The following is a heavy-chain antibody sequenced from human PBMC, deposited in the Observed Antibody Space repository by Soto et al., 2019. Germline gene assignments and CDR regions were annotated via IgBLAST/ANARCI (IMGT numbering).Heavy chain of an antibody. CDR1: GGTFRSYA. V-gene: IGHV1-69*01. Sequence: HVQLVQSGAEVKKPGSSVKVSCKASGGTFRSYAINWVRQAPGQGLEWMGGIIPIFGTANYAQKFQGRVTITADESTSTAYMELSSLRSEDTAVYYCAGSSGYLNLYDFDYWGQGTLVTVSS. CDR2: IIPIFGTA. J-gene: IGHJ4*02. CDR3: AGSSGYLNLYDFDY. D-gene: IGHD3-22*01.